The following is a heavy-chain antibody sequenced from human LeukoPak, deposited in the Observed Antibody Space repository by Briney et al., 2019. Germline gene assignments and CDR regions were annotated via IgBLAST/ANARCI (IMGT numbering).Heavy chain of an antibody. J-gene: IGHJ4*02. CDR3: APHPPLRWLFDY. Sequence: PGGSLRLSCAASGFPFSSYWMTWVRQTPGKGLEWVSAISGSGGSTYYADSVKGRFTISRDNSKNTLYLQMNSLRAEDTAVYYCAPHPPLRWLFDYWGQGTLVTVSS. CDR2: ISGSGGST. CDR1: GFPFSSYW. V-gene: IGHV3-23*01. D-gene: IGHD4-23*01.